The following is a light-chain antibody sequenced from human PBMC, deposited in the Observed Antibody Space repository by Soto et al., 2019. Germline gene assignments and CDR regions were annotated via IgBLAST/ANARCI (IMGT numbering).Light chain of an antibody. Sequence: QSVLTQPPSASGSPGQSVTISCTGTSSDVGGNTVNWYQQVTGTAPKLLINSNNQRPSGVPDRFSGSKSGTSASLAISGLQSEDEADYYCAAWDDSLNGVVFGGGTK. CDR1: SSDVGGNT. CDR3: AAWDDSLNGVV. J-gene: IGLJ2*01. V-gene: IGLV1-44*01. CDR2: SNN.